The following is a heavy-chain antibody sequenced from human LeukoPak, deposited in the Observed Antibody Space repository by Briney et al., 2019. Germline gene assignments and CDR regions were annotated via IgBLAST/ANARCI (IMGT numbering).Heavy chain of an antibody. Sequence: PSETLSDTRMVSVGSIISYYWSWLRQPAAKGLEGIGRIYTSGSTNYNPSLQSRVTMSVDTSKHQFSLKLSSVTAADTAVHYCAREQSRGARAIYDSSRHNWFDPWGQGTLVTVSS. CDR2: IYTSGST. CDR3: AREQSRGARAIYDSSRHNWFDP. V-gene: IGHV4-4*07. D-gene: IGHD6-13*01. CDR1: VGSIISYY. J-gene: IGHJ5*02.